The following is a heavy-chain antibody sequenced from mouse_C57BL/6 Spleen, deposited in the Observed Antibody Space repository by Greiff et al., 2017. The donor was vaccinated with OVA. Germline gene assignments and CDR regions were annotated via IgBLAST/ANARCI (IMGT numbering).Heavy chain of an antibody. D-gene: IGHD2-5*01. CDR3: AREGYSNLYAMDY. V-gene: IGHV1-74*01. J-gene: IGHJ4*01. CDR2: IHPSDSDT. Sequence: VQLQQPGAELVKPGPSFNLSCKASGYTFTSYWMHWVKQRPGQGLEWIGRIHPSDSDTNYNQKFKGKATLTVDKSSSTAYMQLSSLTSEDSAVYYCAREGYSNLYAMDYWGQGTSVTVSS. CDR1: GYTFTSYW.